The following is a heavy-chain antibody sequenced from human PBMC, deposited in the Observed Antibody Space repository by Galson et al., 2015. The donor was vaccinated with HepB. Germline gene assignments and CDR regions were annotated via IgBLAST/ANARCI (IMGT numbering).Heavy chain of an antibody. CDR3: ARLTIGSNSDY. J-gene: IGHJ4*02. CDR1: GFTFSNYW. D-gene: IGHD4-23*01. Sequence: SLRLSCAASGFTFSNYWMYWARQAPGKGLVWVSRINSDGSSTNYADSVKGRFTISRDNAKNTLYLQMNSLRAEDTAVYYCARLTIGSNSDYWGQGTLVTVSS. CDR2: INSDGSST. V-gene: IGHV3-74*01.